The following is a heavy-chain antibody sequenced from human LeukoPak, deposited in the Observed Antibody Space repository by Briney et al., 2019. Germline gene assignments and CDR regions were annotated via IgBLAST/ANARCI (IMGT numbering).Heavy chain of an antibody. J-gene: IGHJ4*02. Sequence: SGTLSLTCSVSGGSISSSSSYWGWIRQPPGKGLEWIGSIYYSGSSFDNPALKSRVTISVDTSKNQFSLKLSSVTAADTAVYYCARHRSGWLQSSFDYWGQGTLVTVSS. V-gene: IGHV4-39*01. CDR3: ARHRSGWLQSSFDY. CDR2: IYYSGSS. D-gene: IGHD5-24*01. CDR1: GGSISSSSSY.